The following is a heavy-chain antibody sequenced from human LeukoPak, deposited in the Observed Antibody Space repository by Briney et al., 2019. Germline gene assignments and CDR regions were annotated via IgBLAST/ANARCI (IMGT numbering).Heavy chain of an antibody. J-gene: IGHJ4*02. CDR3: ARSAAVVVVASSCGY. CDR1: GYTFTSYG. V-gene: IGHV1-18*01. CDR2: ISAYNGNT. Sequence: ASVKVSCKASGYTFTSYGISWVRQAPGQGLEWMGWISAYNGNTNYAQKLQGRVTMTTDTSTSTAYMELRSLRSDDTAVYYCARSAAVVVVASSCGYWGQGTLVTVSS. D-gene: IGHD2-15*01.